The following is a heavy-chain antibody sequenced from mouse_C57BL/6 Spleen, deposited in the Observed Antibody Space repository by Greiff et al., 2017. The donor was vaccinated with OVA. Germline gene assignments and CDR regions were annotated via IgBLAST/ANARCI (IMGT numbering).Heavy chain of an antibody. Sequence: EVKVVESGGGLVKPGGSLKLSCAASGFTFSDYGMHWVRQAPEKGLEWVAYISSGSSTIYYADTVKGRFTISRDNAKNTLFLQMTSLRSEDTAMYYCARPTVVAPFAYWGQGTLVTVSA. CDR2: ISSGSSTI. CDR3: ARPTVVAPFAY. V-gene: IGHV5-17*01. CDR1: GFTFSDYG. J-gene: IGHJ3*01. D-gene: IGHD1-1*01.